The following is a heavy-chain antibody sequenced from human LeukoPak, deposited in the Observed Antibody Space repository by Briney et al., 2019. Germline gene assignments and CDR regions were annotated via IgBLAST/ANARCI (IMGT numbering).Heavy chain of an antibody. CDR3: WVDYYYYGMDV. V-gene: IGHV1-18*01. CDR1: GYTFTSYG. Sequence: ASVKVSCKASGYTFTSYGISWVRQAPGQGLEWMGWISAYNGNTNYAQKLQGRVTMTTDTSTSTAYMELRSLGSDDTAVYYCWVDYYYYGMDVWGQGTTVTVSS. CDR2: ISAYNGNT. J-gene: IGHJ6*02.